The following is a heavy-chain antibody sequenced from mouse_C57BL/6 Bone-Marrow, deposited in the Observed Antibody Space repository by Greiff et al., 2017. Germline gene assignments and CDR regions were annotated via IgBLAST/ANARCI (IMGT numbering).Heavy chain of an antibody. CDR3: TITTVDSPYAMDY. D-gene: IGHD1-1*01. CDR1: GYTFTDHI. CDR2: IYPVSGET. V-gene: IGHV1-11*01. J-gene: IGHJ4*01. Sequence: LMESGAELASPGASVTLSCKASGYTFTDHIMNWVKKRPGQGLEWIGRIYPVSGETNYNQKFMGKATFSVDRSSSTVYMVLNSLTSEDPAVYYCTITTVDSPYAMDYWGQGTSVTVSS.